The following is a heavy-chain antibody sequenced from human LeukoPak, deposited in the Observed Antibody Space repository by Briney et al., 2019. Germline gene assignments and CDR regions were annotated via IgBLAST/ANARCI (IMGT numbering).Heavy chain of an antibody. V-gene: IGHV3-66*03. Sequence: PGGSLRLSCAASGFTFSNSAMSWVRQAPGKGLEWVSVIYSSGSTYYADSVKGRFTIFRDNSKNTLYLQMNSLRAEDTAVYYCARDGGLAPYSSSTPFDYWGQGTLVTVSS. CDR1: GFTFSNSA. CDR2: IYSSGST. D-gene: IGHD6-6*01. CDR3: ARDGGLAPYSSSTPFDY. J-gene: IGHJ4*02.